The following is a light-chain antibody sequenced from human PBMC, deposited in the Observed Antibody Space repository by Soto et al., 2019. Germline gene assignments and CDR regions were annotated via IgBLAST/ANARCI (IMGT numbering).Light chain of an antibody. V-gene: IGLV4-69*01. Sequence: QPVLTQSPSASASLGASVKLTCTLSSGHSSYAIAWHQQQPEKGPRYLMKLNSDGSHSKGDGIPDRFSGSSSWAERYLTISSLKSEDEADYYCQTWGTGIHYVFGTGTKVTVL. CDR2: LNSDGSH. CDR1: SGHSSYA. J-gene: IGLJ1*01. CDR3: QTWGTGIHYV.